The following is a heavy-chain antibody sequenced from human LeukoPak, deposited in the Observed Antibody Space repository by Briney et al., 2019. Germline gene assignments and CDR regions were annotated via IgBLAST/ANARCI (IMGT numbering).Heavy chain of an antibody. CDR1: NYTIIRYG. V-gene: IGHV1-18*01. Sequence: GASVKVSCKASNYTIIRYGITWVRQAPGQGLEWLAWISPYNGNTKYAQKFQGRVTITADESTSTAYMELSSLRSEDTAVYYCARGVATVRGGRGNYYYYMDVWGKGTTVTISS. CDR3: ARGVATVRGGRGNYYYYMDV. D-gene: IGHD3-10*01. J-gene: IGHJ6*03. CDR2: ISPYNGNT.